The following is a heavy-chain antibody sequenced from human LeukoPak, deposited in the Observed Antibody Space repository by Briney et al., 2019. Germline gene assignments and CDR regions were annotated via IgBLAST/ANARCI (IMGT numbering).Heavy chain of an antibody. CDR1: RFTFDDYG. J-gene: IGHJ4*02. Sequence: GGSLRLSCAASRFTFDDYGMSWVRQAPGKGLEWVSGINWNGGSTGYADSVKGRFTISRDNAKNTLYLQVNSLRAEDTAVYYCARDFVETAYWGQGTLVTVSS. CDR2: INWNGGST. CDR3: ARDFVETAY. V-gene: IGHV3-20*04. D-gene: IGHD5-24*01.